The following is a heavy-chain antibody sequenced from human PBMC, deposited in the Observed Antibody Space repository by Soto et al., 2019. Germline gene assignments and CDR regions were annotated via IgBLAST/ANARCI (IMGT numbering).Heavy chain of an antibody. V-gene: IGHV1-58*02. CDR3: ARFGYTTEAH. CDR2: IIVGSGNT. J-gene: IGHJ4*02. CDR1: GFTFSSSG. Sequence: ASVKVSCKASGFTFSSSGIHWVRQARGQRLEWIGWIIVGSGNTNYAQKFQERVTITRDVSTNTAYMELTSLRAEDTAVYYCARFGYTTEAHWGQGIMVTVSS. D-gene: IGHD5-12*01.